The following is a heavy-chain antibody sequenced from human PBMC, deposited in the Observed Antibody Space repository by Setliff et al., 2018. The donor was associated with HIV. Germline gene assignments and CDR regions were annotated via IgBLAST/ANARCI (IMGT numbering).Heavy chain of an antibody. CDR1: GITLSNYA. CDR3: AKDELFYYGSGNFYYWYFDF. Sequence: GGSLRLSCAASGITLSNYAMSWVRQAPGKGLEWVSGISLSGGSTYYADSVKGRFTISRDNSKNTLYLQMNGLRAEDTALYYCAKDELFYYGSGNFYYWYFDFWGRGSLVTVSS. V-gene: IGHV3-23*01. J-gene: IGHJ2*01. D-gene: IGHD3-10*01. CDR2: ISLSGGST.